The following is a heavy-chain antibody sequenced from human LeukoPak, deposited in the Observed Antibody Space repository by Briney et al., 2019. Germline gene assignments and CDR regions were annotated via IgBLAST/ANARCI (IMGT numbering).Heavy chain of an antibody. Sequence: GESLKISCKGSGYSFTSYWIGWVRQMPGKGLEWMGIIYPGDSDTRYSPSFQGQVTISADKSISTAYLQWSSLKASDTAMYYCARHVYDXXXGYYXLDYWGXGTLVTVS. CDR2: IYPGDSDT. CDR1: GYSFTSYW. J-gene: IGHJ4*01. CDR3: ARHVYDXXXGYYXLDY. V-gene: IGHV5-51*01. D-gene: IGHD3-3*01.